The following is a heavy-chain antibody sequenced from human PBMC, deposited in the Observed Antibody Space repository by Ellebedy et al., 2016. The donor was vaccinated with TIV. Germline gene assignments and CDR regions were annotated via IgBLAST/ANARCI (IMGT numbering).Heavy chain of an antibody. CDR1: GYTLTELS. CDR2: FDPEDGET. V-gene: IGHV1-24*01. D-gene: IGHD1-20*01. CDR3: ATDLSPITGTTCLDY. J-gene: IGHJ4*02. Sequence: ASVKVSCKVSGYTLTELSMHWVRQAPGKGLEWMGGFDPEDGETIYAQKFQGRVTMTGDTSTDTAYMELSSLRSEDTAVYYCATDLSPITGTTCLDYWGQGTLVTVSS.